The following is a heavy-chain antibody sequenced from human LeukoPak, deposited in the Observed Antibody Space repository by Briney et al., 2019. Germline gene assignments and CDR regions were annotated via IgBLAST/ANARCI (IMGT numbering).Heavy chain of an antibody. CDR1: GGSISSYY. CDR2: IYYSGTT. CDR3: ARAHCSSTSCYLGWFDP. D-gene: IGHD2-2*01. Sequence: SETLSLTCTVSGGSISSYYWNWIRQPPGKGLEWIGFIYYSGTTNYNPSLKSRVTISVDTSKNQFSLKLSSVTAADTAVYYCARAHCSSTSCYLGWFDPWGQGTLVTVSS. J-gene: IGHJ5*02. V-gene: IGHV4-59*08.